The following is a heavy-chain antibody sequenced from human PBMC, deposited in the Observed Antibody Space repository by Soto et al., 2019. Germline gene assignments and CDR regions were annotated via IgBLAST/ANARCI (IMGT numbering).Heavy chain of an antibody. J-gene: IGHJ3*01. CDR3: VAELYSGGGCCSFDF. CDR2: IIVASGRT. V-gene: IGHV1-58*01. D-gene: IGHD2-21*02. Sequence: GASVKVSCKTSGFTFTNSAVQRVRQARRQRLEWIGRIIVASGRTNYAREVQERVTISRDTSTSTAYMELSGLRSEETAVYYCVAELYSGGGCCSFDFWGQGTMVTVSS. CDR1: GFTFTNSA.